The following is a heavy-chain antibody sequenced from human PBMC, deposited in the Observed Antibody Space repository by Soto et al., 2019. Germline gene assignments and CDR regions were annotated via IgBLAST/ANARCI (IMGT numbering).Heavy chain of an antibody. CDR1: GFTFSTYS. CDR2: ISSPGSTI. CDR3: ARGAAAGTSRFDY. V-gene: IGHV3-48*02. D-gene: IGHD6-13*01. J-gene: IGHJ4*02. Sequence: EVQVMESGGGLVQPGGSLRLSCAASGFTFSTYSMSWVRQAPGKGLEWVSYISSPGSTIYYADSVRGRFTISRANAKNSLYLQMNSLRDEDTAVYYCARGAAAGTSRFDYWGQGTLVTVSS.